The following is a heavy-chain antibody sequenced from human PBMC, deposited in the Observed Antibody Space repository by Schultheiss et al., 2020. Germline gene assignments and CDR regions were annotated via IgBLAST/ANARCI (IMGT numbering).Heavy chain of an antibody. CDR1: GGSISSGSYY. V-gene: IGHV4-39*01. Sequence: SETLSLTCTVSGGSISSGSYYWSWIRQPPGKGLEWIGSIYYSGSTYYNPSLKSRVTISVDTSKNQFSLKLSSVTAADTAVYYCARRYSSSWFKGHAFDIWGQGTMVTVSS. D-gene: IGHD6-13*01. CDR3: ARRYSSSWFKGHAFDI. CDR2: IYYSGST. J-gene: IGHJ3*02.